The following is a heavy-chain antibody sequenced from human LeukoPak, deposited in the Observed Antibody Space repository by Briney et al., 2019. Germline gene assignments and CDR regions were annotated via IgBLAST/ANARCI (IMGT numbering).Heavy chain of an antibody. CDR3: AKSGYNRFDY. CDR2: ISGSGSGGST. D-gene: IGHD5-24*01. Sequence: GGSLRLSCAASGFSFSSSAMSWVRQAPGKGLEWVSNISGSGSGGSTYYADSVKGRFTISRDNSKNTLYLQMNSLRAEDTAVYYCAKSGYNRFDYWGQGTLVTVSS. CDR1: GFSFSSSA. J-gene: IGHJ4*02. V-gene: IGHV3-23*01.